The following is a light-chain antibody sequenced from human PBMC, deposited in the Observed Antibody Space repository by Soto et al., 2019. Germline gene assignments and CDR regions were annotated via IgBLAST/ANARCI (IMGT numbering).Light chain of an antibody. J-gene: IGLJ3*02. Sequence: QSVLTQPPSASGTPGQRVTISCSGGASNIGRNTVNWYQDLPGTAPKLLISSDNKRPSGVPDRFSGAKSGTSASLAISGLQSEDEDDYYCAVWDDSLSGPVFGGGTKLTVL. CDR1: ASNIGRNT. V-gene: IGLV1-44*01. CDR2: SDN. CDR3: AVWDDSLSGPV.